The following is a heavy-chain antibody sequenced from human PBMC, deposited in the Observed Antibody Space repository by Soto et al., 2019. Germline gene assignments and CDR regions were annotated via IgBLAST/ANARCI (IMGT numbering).Heavy chain of an antibody. CDR2: ISDSGDTA. D-gene: IGHD2-2*01. V-gene: IGHV3-23*01. Sequence: EVQLLEFGGGLVQPGGSLRLSCAASGFTFSSYAVSWVRQAPGKGLEWVSTISDSGDTAHYADSVKGRFTISRDSPKNTLYLQMNSLRAEDTAVYYCAKWRAGITSCSEDWGQGTLVTVSS. J-gene: IGHJ4*02. CDR1: GFTFSSYA. CDR3: AKWRAGITSCSED.